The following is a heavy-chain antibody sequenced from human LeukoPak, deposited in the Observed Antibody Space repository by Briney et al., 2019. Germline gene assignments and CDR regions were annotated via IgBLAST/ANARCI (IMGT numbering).Heavy chain of an antibody. Sequence: PSETLSLTCSVSGVFIASSDDYWAWIRQPPGKGLEWIGCVYHNINTHYNPSLKSRVTISVDTSKNQFSLKLSSVTAADTAVYYCARHSSGWYFWVNPYYYYMDVWGKGTTVTISS. CDR3: ARHSSGWYFWVNPYYYYMDV. CDR1: GVFIASSDDY. J-gene: IGHJ6*03. D-gene: IGHD6-19*01. CDR2: VYHNINT. V-gene: IGHV4-39*07.